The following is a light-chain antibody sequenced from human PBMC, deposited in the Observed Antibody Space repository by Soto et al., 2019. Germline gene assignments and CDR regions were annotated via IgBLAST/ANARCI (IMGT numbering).Light chain of an antibody. Sequence: QSVLTQPPSVSAAPGQKVTISCSGSSSNIGNNYVSWYQQLPGPAPKLLIYDNNNRPSGIPDRFSGSKSGTSATLGITGLQAGDEGDYYCGTWDNHLNVGVFGGGTKLTVL. V-gene: IGLV1-51*01. CDR2: DNN. CDR1: SSNIGNNY. J-gene: IGLJ2*01. CDR3: GTWDNHLNVGV.